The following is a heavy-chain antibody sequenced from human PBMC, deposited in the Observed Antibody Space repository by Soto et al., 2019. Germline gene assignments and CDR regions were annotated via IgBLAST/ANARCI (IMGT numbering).Heavy chain of an antibody. D-gene: IGHD2-2*01. CDR2: ISYDGSNT. Sequence: GGSLRLSWAVSGFTFSTYAMHWVRQAPGKGLEWVAVISYDGSNTYYADSVKGRFTISRDNMLYLQMNSLRAEDTAVYYCARDQGRSITCQLDYWGQGTLVTVSS. J-gene: IGHJ4*02. CDR1: GFTFSTYA. V-gene: IGHV3-30-3*01. CDR3: ARDQGRSITCQLDY.